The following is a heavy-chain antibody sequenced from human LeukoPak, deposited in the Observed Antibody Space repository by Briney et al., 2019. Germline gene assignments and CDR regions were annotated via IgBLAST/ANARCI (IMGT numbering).Heavy chain of an antibody. V-gene: IGHV3-73*01. D-gene: IGHD1-26*01. Sequence: GGSLKLSCAASGFTFSGSAIHWVRKSSGKGLEWVGQIDKKDKGYATATAYAASVKGRFAISRDDSINTAYLQMKSLKTEDTALYYCTRDSGTYNWFDPWGQGTLVTVSS. CDR1: GFTFSGSA. CDR3: TRDSGTYNWFDP. J-gene: IGHJ5*02. CDR2: IDKKDKGYATAT.